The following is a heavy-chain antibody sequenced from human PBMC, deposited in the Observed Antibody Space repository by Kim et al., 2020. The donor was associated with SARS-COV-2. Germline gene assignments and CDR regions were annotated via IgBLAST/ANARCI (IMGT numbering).Heavy chain of an antibody. CDR2: ISSNGGTT. V-gene: IGHV3-64D*06. Sequence: GGSLRLSCSASGFTFSSHAMHWVRQAPGKGLEYVSAISSNGGTTYYVDSVKGRFTISRDNSKNTLHLQMSSLRAEDTAVYYCVKVMAPSGDRYFDYWGRGTLVTVSS. J-gene: IGHJ4*02. D-gene: IGHD2-21*01. CDR3: VKVMAPSGDRYFDY. CDR1: GFTFSSHA.